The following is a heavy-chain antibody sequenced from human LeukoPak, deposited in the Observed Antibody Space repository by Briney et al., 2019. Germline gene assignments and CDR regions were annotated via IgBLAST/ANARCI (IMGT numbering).Heavy chain of an antibody. CDR3: ARDESREIVVVPAAPFDY. CDR1: GYTFTSYG. J-gene: IGHJ4*02. V-gene: IGHV1-18*01. D-gene: IGHD2-2*01. Sequence: ASVKVSCKASGYTFTSYGISWVRQAPGQGLEWMGWISAYNGNTNYAQKLQGRVTMTTGTSTSTAYMELRSLRSDDTAVYYCARDESREIVVVPAAPFDYWGQGTLVTVSS. CDR2: ISAYNGNT.